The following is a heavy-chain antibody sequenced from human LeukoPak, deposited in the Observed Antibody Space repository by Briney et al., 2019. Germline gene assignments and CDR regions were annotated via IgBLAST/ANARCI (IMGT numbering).Heavy chain of an antibody. V-gene: IGHV3-30*02. CDR3: AKDLELTMIRGVCEY. D-gene: IGHD3-10*01. J-gene: IGHJ4*02. CDR2: TRYDGAIK. CDR1: GFTFGSYA. Sequence: GGSLRLSCAASGFTFGSYAMHWVRQAPGKGREWVAFTRYDGAIKYYSDSVKGRFTISRDNSKNTLYLQMSSLRLEDTAVYYCAKDLELTMIRGVCEYWGQGTLVTVSS.